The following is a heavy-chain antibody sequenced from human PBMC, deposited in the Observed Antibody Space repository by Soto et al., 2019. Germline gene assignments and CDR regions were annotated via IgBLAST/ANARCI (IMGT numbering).Heavy chain of an antibody. J-gene: IGHJ5*02. CDR2: VSFSGSK. CDR1: GGAISNTTYY. Sequence: KASETLSLTCTVSGGAISNTTYYWGWIRQPPGKRLEWIGSVSFSGSKYYNPSLKSRVTFSIDTSKTLISLKVRSVTAADTAVYYCAGGSTWQGRDWFDPWGQGTLVTVSS. CDR3: AGGSTWQGRDWFDP. V-gene: IGHV4-39*01. D-gene: IGHD6-13*01.